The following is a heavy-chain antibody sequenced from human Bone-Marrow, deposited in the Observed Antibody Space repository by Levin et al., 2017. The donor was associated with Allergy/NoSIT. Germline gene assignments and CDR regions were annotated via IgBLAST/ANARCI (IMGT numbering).Heavy chain of an antibody. V-gene: IGHV3-30-3*01. Sequence: PGGSLRLSCTASGFTFTTSAFHWVRQAPGKGLDWVAVIAFDSTNTYYADSVKGRFTISRDNSKKTLFLQMNSLTDEDTAVYFCAKESGYCSRGICSNSMIDYWGQGTLVTVSS. CDR3: AKESGYCSRGICSNSMIDY. D-gene: IGHD2-8*01. J-gene: IGHJ4*02. CDR2: IAFDSTNT. CDR1: GFTFTTSA.